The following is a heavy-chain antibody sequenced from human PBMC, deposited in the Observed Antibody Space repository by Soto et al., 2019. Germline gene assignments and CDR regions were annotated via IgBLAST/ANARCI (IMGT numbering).Heavy chain of an antibody. D-gene: IGHD5-12*01. J-gene: IGHJ6*02. V-gene: IGHV4-59*01. CDR3: ARDWLGYSGYGRYYYGMDV. CDR2: IYYSGST. CDR1: GGSISSYY. Sequence: SETLSLTCTVSGGSISSYYWSWIRQPPGKGLEWIGYIYYSGSTNYNPSLKSRVTISVDTSKNQFSLKLSSVTAADTAVYYCARDWLGYSGYGRYYYGMDVWGQGTTVTVSS.